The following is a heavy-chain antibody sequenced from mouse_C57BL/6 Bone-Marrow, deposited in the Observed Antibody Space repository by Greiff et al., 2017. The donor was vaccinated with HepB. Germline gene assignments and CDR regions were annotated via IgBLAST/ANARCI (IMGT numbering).Heavy chain of an antibody. CDR2: TFYSGIT. Sequence: EVQLQQSGPSLVRPSQTLSLTCTVTGFSINSDCYWIWIRQFPGNKLEYIGYTFYSGITYYNPSLESRTYITRDTSKNQFSLKLSSVTTEDTATYYCAREDGSSGYWYFDVWGTGTTVTVSS. CDR3: AREDGSSGYWYFDV. D-gene: IGHD1-1*01. CDR1: GFSINSDCY. V-gene: IGHV3-3*01. J-gene: IGHJ1*03.